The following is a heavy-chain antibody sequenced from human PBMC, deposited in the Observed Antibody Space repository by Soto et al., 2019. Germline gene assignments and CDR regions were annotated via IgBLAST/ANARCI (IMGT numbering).Heavy chain of an antibody. V-gene: IGHV2-70*01. J-gene: IGHJ4*02. CDR2: IDWDDDK. CDR1: GFSLSTSGMC. Sequence: SGPTLVNPTQTLTLTCTFSGFSLSTSGMCVSWIRQPPGKALEWLALIDWDDDKYYSTSLKTRLTISKDTSKNQVVLTMTNMDPVDTATYYCARMFPANYYDSSGWFDYWGQGTLVTVSS. D-gene: IGHD3-22*01. CDR3: ARMFPANYYDSSGWFDY.